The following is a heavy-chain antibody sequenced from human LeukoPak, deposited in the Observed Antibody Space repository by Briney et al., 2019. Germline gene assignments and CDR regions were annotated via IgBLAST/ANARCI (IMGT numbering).Heavy chain of an antibody. J-gene: IGHJ4*02. CDR3: ARARRVYYDSSGYYFDY. CDR2: IIPILGMA. D-gene: IGHD3-22*01. V-gene: IGHV1-69*02. CDR1: GGTFSSYT. Sequence: GASVKVSCKASGGTFSSYTISWVRQAPGQGLEWMGRIIPILGMANYAQKFQGRVTITADKSTSTAYMELSSLKTEDTAVYYCARARRVYYDSSGYYFDYWGQGTVVTVSS.